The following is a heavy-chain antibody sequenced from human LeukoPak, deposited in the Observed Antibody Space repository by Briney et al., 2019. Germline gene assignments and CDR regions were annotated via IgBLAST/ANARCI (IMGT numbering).Heavy chain of an antibody. D-gene: IGHD3-22*01. J-gene: IGHJ5*02. CDR2: IYSGGST. CDR3: ARHYYDSSGYPNGGRWFDP. V-gene: IGHV3-66*02. CDR1: GFTFSSYA. Sequence: PGGSLRLSCAASGFTFSSYAMSWVRQAPGKGLEWVSVIYSGGSTYYADSVKGRLTISRDNSKNTLYLQMNSLRAEDTAVYYCARHYYDSSGYPNGGRWFDPWGQGTLVTVSS.